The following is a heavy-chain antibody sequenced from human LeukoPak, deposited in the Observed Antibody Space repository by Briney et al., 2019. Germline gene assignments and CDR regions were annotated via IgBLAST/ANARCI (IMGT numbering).Heavy chain of an antibody. J-gene: IGHJ4*02. CDR1: GYSISSYYY. CDR2: IFHTGDT. CDR3: ARGIYCSTLTCSYFFDY. D-gene: IGHD2-2*01. V-gene: IGHV4-38-2*01. Sequence: SETLSLTCAVSGYSISSYYYWAWIRQPPGKGLEWIGNIFHTGDTNYNPSLMSRLTLSVDSSNNQFSLRLTSVTAADTAVYYCARGIYCSTLTCSYFFDYWGQGTLVTVSS.